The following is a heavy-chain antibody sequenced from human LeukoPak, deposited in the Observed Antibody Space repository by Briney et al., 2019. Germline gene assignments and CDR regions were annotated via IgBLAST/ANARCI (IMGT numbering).Heavy chain of an antibody. J-gene: IGHJ4*02. CDR3: ARDRLGDYDHSGYYDK. V-gene: IGHV3-11*01. D-gene: IGHD3-22*01. CDR2: IWDSGRTI. Sequence: GGSLRLSCAASGFSFSDYYMGSIRQAPGKGLEGESYIWDSGRTIYYAHSVKGRFTISRDNPKNSVYLQMNNLRAEDTAVYDCARDRLGDYDHSGYYDKWGQGTLVTVSS. CDR1: GFSFSDYY.